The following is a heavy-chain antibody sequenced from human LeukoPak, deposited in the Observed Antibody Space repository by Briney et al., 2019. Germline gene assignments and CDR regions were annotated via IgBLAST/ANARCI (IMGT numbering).Heavy chain of an antibody. CDR3: ARDGVLSVAGYYYYYGMDV. D-gene: IGHD6-19*01. J-gene: IGHJ6*04. CDR2: IKQDGSEK. CDR1: GFTFSSYW. V-gene: IGHV3-7*03. Sequence: GGSLRLSCAASGFTFSSYWMSWVRQAPGKGLEWVANIKQDGSEKYYVDSVKGRFTISRDNAKNSLYLQMNSLRAEDTAVYYCARDGVLSVAGYYYYYGMDVWGKGPRSPSPQ.